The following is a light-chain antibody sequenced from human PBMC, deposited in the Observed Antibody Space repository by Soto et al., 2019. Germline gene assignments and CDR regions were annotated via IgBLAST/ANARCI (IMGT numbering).Light chain of an antibody. V-gene: IGLV1-40*01. Sequence: QSVLTQPPSVSGAPGQRVTISCTGTSSNIGAPYFVHWYQQLPGTAPKVLISANNNRPSRVPDRFSGSRSGTSASLAITGLQAEDEADYYCQSYDSSLTGWVFGGGTKVTVL. CDR2: ANN. CDR1: SSNIGAPYF. J-gene: IGLJ3*02. CDR3: QSYDSSLTGWV.